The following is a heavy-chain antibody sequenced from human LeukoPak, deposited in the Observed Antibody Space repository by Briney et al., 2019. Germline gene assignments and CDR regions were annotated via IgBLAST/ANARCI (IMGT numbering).Heavy chain of an antibody. CDR1: GYTFTSYY. Sequence: ASVKVSCKASGYTFTSYYMHWVRQAPGQGLEWMGIINPSGGSTSYAQKFQGRGTMTRDTPTSTVYMELSSLRSEDTAVYYCARDRSAALRYFDWLLGANWFDPWGQGTLVTVSS. J-gene: IGHJ5*02. CDR2: INPSGGST. D-gene: IGHD3-9*01. V-gene: IGHV1-46*01. CDR3: ARDRSAALRYFDWLLGANWFDP.